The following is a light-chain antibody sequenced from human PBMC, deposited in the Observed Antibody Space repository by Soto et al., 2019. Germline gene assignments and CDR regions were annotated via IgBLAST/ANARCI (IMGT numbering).Light chain of an antibody. CDR3: QQTYRAPLT. J-gene: IGKJ4*02. V-gene: IGKV1-39*01. CDR1: QSISTY. Sequence: DIQMTQSPSSLAASVGDRVTITCRASQSISTYLNWYQQKLGKAPKVLIDGASSLQSGVPSRFSGGGSGTDFTLSISSLQPEDVATYYCQQTYRAPLTFGGGTNVEIK. CDR2: GAS.